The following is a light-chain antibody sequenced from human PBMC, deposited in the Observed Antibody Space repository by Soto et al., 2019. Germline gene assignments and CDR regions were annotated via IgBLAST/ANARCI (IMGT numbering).Light chain of an antibody. J-gene: IGKJ2*01. CDR3: QQYNSSFYT. CDR1: ETINRW. Sequence: DIQMTQSPSALSASVGDRVTITCRATETINRWLAWYQQKPGRAPKLLVYEASVLESGVPSRFSGSGSGRGFTLIISNLQPDDFATYYCQQYNSSFYTFGQGTTLEIK. CDR2: EAS. V-gene: IGKV1-5*01.